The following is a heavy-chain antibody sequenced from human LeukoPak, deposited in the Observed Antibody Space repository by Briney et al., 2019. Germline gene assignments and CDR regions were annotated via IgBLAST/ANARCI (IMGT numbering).Heavy chain of an antibody. D-gene: IGHD3-9*01. Sequence: GASVKVSCKASGYTFTGYYMHWVRQAPGQGLEWMGWINPSSGGTNYAQKFQGWVTMTRDTSIGTAYMEMNRLRSDDTAVYYCARDGRAYYDILTGYYHFDYWGQGTLVTVSS. CDR2: INPSSGGT. CDR3: ARDGRAYYDILTGYYHFDY. CDR1: GYTFTGYY. V-gene: IGHV1-2*04. J-gene: IGHJ4*02.